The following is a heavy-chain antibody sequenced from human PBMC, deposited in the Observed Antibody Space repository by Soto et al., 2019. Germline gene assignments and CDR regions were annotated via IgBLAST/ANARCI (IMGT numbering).Heavy chain of an antibody. D-gene: IGHD3-22*01. CDR1: GGSISSSSYY. CDR2: IDYRGST. V-gene: IGHV4-39*02. CDR3: ARDYDSSGYYSVFAFDI. Sequence: QLQLQESGPGLVKPSETLSLTCTVSGGSISSSSYYWGWIRQPPGKGLEWIGSIDYRGSTYYNPSLKSRVTIFVDTSKNQFSLKLSSVTAADTAVYYCARDYDSSGYYSVFAFDIWGQGTMVTVSS. J-gene: IGHJ3*02.